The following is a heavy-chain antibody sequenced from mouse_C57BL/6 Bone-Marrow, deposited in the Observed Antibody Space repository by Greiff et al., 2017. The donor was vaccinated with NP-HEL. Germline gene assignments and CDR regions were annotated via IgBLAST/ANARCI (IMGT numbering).Heavy chain of an antibody. CDR1: GYTFTSYG. D-gene: IGHD4-1*01. CDR2: IYPRSGNT. CDR3: AREGSNWDGAY. V-gene: IGHV1-81*01. J-gene: IGHJ3*01. Sequence: QVQLKQSGAELARPGASVKLSCKASGYTFTSYGISWVKQRTGQGLEWIGEIYPRSGNTYYNEKFKGKATLTADKSSSTAYMELRSLTSEDSAVYFCAREGSNWDGAYWGQGTLVTVSA.